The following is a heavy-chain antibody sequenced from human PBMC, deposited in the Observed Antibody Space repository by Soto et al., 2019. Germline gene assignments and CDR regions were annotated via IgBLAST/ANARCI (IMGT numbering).Heavy chain of an antibody. CDR2: TYFWSRWKN. V-gene: IGHV6-1*01. Sequence: SQTLSLTFVISGDSVSTNSAAWNWIRQSPSRGLEWLGRTYFWSRWKNDYAESVKSRITVNADASKNQFFLHLDSVTSEDTGVYYCARGRPSYYAMDVWGQGTAVTVSS. CDR1: GDSVSTNSAA. J-gene: IGHJ6*02. CDR3: ARGRPSYYAMDV.